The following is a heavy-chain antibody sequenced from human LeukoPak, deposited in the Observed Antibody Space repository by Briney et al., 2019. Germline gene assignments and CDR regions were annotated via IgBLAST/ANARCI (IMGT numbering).Heavy chain of an antibody. CDR3: ARVPRIAAARPYFDY. V-gene: IGHV1-2*02. D-gene: IGHD6-13*01. CDR1: GYTFTSYG. CDR2: INPNSGGT. Sequence: VSVKVSCKASGYTFTSYGISWVRQAPGQGLEWMGWINPNSGGTNYAQKFQGRVTMTRDTSISTAYMELSRLRSDDTAVYYCARVPRIAAARPYFDYWGQGTLVTVSS. J-gene: IGHJ4*02.